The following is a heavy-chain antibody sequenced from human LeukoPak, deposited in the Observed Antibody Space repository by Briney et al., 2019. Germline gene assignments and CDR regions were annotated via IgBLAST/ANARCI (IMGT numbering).Heavy chain of an antibody. CDR3: ARGDILTGYYVMGFDY. CDR1: GGTFSSYA. CDR2: IIPIFGTA. V-gene: IGHV1-69*06. J-gene: IGHJ4*02. Sequence: GASVKVSCKASGGTFSSYAISWVRQAPGQGLEWMGGIIPIFGTANYAQKFQGRVTITADKSTSTAYMELSSLRSEDTAVHYCARGDILTGYYVMGFDYWGQGTLVTVSS. D-gene: IGHD3-9*01.